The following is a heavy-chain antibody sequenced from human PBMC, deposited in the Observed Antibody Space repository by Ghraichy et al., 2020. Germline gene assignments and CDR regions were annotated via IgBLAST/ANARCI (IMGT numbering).Heavy chain of an antibody. J-gene: IGHJ4*02. CDR3: AREGEWNFDY. D-gene: IGHD2-8*01. V-gene: IGHV3-53*01. Sequence: GGSRLSCAASGFTVSSNYMSWVRQAPGKGLEWVSVIYSGGSTYYADSVKGRFTISRDNSKNTLYLQMNSLRAEDTAVYYCAREGEWNFDYWGQGTLVTVSS. CDR1: GFTVSSNY. CDR2: IYSGGST.